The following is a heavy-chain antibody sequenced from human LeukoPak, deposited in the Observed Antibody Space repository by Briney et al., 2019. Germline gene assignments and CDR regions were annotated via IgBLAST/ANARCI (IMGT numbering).Heavy chain of an antibody. CDR3: ARDGTSTDDY. D-gene: IGHD2-2*01. V-gene: IGHV1-69*04. Sequence: SVKVSCKASGGTFSSYAISWVRQAPGQGLEWMGRIIPILGIANYAQKFQGRVTITADKSTSTAYMELSSLRSDDTAVYYCARDGTSTDDYWGQGTLVTVSS. J-gene: IGHJ4*02. CDR1: GGTFSSYA. CDR2: IIPILGIA.